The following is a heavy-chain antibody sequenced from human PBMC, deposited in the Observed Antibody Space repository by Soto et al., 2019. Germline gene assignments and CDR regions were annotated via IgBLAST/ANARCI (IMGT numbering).Heavy chain of an antibody. CDR1: GGSISSGVYY. CDR3: ARFYEDANFGVVTKYNWFDP. CDR2: IYYSGST. Sequence: QVQLQESGPGLVKPSQTLSLTCTVSGGSISSGVYYWSWIRQPPGKGLEWIGYIYYSGSTYYNPSHKSRVTISVDTSKNQFSLKLSSVTAADTAVYYCARFYEDANFGVVTKYNWFDPWGQGTLVTVSS. D-gene: IGHD3-3*01. J-gene: IGHJ5*02. V-gene: IGHV4-30-4*01.